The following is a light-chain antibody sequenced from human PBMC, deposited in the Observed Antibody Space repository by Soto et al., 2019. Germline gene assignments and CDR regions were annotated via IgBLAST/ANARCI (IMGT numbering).Light chain of an antibody. V-gene: IGKV3-20*01. CDR3: QQYGSSPRT. Sequence: ESVLTPSPGTLSLSPGERAPLSCRASQSVSSSYLAWYQQKPGQAPRVXIYGASSRATGIPDRFSGSGSGTEFTLTISRLEPEDFAVYYCQQYGSSPRTFGQGTKVDI. CDR1: QSVSSSY. J-gene: IGKJ1*01. CDR2: GAS.